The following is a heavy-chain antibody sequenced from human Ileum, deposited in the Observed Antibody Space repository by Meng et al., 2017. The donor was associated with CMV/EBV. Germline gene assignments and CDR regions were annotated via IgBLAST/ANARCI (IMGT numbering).Heavy chain of an antibody. CDR3: ATDPVTTPF. V-gene: IGHV3-15*07. D-gene: IGHD4-17*01. J-gene: IGHJ4*02. CDR2: IKSEFHGKTT. Sequence: SCAVSGLTFGGAWMNWVRQATGKGVRWVGRIKSEFHGKTTDYAAPVRGRFTISRDDSKNTLYLQMNSLKTDDTAVYYCATDPVTTPFWGQGTLVTVSS. CDR1: GLTFGGAW.